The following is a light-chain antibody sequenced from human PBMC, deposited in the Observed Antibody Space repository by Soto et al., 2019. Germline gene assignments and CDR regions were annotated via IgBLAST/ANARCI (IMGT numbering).Light chain of an antibody. CDR3: QQYNDWPPIT. V-gene: IGKV3D-15*01. J-gene: IGKJ5*01. CDR2: GAS. Sequence: EIVMTQSPATLSVSPGERATLSCRASQSVSSNLAWYQQKPGQAPRLLIYGASTRATGIPARFSGSESGTEFTLTIISLTSEDFAVYYFQQYNDWPPITFGQGTRLENK. CDR1: QSVSSN.